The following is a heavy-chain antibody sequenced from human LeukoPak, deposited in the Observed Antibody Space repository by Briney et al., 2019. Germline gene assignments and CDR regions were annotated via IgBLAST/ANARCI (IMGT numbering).Heavy chain of an antibody. CDR2: ISGDAVTT. CDR1: GFSFYNFA. Sequence: PGGSLTLSCAASGFSFYNFAMSWVRQAPGRGLEWVAVISGDAVTTKYADSVKGRFTISRDNSKNTLYLQMNSLRAEDTAVYYCAKFGGSYGTDYWGQGTLVTVSS. J-gene: IGHJ4*02. D-gene: IGHD1-26*01. V-gene: IGHV3-23*01. CDR3: AKFGGSYGTDY.